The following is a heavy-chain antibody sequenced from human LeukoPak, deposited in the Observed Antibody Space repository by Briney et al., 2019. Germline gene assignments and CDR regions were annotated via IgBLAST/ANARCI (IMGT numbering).Heavy chain of an antibody. CDR1: GFTFSSYE. Sequence: GGSLRLSCAASGFTFSSYEMNWVRQAPGKGLEWVSYISSSGSTIYYADSVEGRFTISRDNAKNSLYLQMNSLRAEDTAVYYCAELGITTIGGVWGKGTTVTISS. CDR3: AELGITTIGGV. D-gene: IGHD3-10*02. V-gene: IGHV3-48*03. J-gene: IGHJ6*04. CDR2: ISSSGSTI.